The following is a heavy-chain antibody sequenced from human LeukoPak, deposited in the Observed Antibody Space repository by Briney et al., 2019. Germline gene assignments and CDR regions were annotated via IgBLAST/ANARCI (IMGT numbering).Heavy chain of an antibody. CDR3: ARDLATVLTPYFDF. CDR2: INSNSGGT. J-gene: IGHJ4*02. V-gene: IGHV1-2*02. Sequence: AASVKVSCKASGYTFTGYYIHWVRQAPGQGLEWMAWINSNSGGTNYAQKFQDRVTMTRDTSISAVYMELSRLRSDDTAAYYCARDLATVLTPYFDFWGQGTLATVSS. CDR1: GYTFTGYY. D-gene: IGHD4-23*01.